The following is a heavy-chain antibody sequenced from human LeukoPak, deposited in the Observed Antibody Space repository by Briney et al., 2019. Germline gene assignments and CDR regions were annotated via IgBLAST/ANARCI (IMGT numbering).Heavy chain of an antibody. Sequence: GGSLRLSCAASGFTFDDYTMHWVRQAPGKGLEWVSLISWDGGSTYYADSVKGRFTISRDNAKNSLYLQMNSLRDEDTAVYYCALTRGLDWYFDLWGRGTLVTVSS. V-gene: IGHV3-43*01. CDR1: GFTFDDYT. CDR3: ALTRGLDWYFDL. CDR2: ISWDGGST. D-gene: IGHD3-9*01. J-gene: IGHJ2*01.